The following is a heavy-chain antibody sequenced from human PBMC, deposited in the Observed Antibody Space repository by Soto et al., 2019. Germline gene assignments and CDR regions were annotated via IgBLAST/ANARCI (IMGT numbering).Heavy chain of an antibody. V-gene: IGHV4-59*01. D-gene: IGHD3-22*01. CDR2: IYSSSGNT. CDR3: ARDYYDIPESMDD. Sequence: QVQLQQSGPGLVKPSETLSLTCTVSGGSISGYYWSWIRQPPGKRLEWIGYIYSSSGNTYYNPSLNSRATISIDMSKNQVSLRLRAVTAADTAMYYCARDYYDIPESMDDWGQGTTVTVSS. J-gene: IGHJ6*02. CDR1: GGSISGYY.